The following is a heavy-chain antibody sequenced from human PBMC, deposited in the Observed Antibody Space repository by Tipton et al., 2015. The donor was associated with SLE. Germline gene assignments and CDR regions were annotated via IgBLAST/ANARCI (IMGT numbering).Heavy chain of an antibody. V-gene: IGHV6-1*01. CDR2: TYYRSKWYT. CDR3: ARELEVFDKWGMLFDH. J-gene: IGHJ4*02. CDR1: GDSVSSNSAAA. D-gene: IGHD2-8*02. Sequence: QVQLVQSGAEVKPSQTLSLTCAISGDSVSSNSAAAWNWIRQSPSRGLEWLGRTYYRSKWYTDYAESLKSRITIRPDTSKNQVSLQLNSVTPEDTAVYYCARELEVFDKWGMLFDHWGQGTLVTVSS.